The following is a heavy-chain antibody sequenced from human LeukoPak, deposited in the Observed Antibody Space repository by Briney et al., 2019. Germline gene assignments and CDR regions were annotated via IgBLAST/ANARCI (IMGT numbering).Heavy chain of an antibody. CDR1: GGSISSYY. D-gene: IGHD3-10*01. V-gene: IGHV4-59*08. CDR3: ASRGSGSSYFDY. J-gene: IGHJ4*02. CDR2: IYYSGST. Sequence: SETLSLTCTVSGGSISSYYWSWIRQPPGKGLEWIGYIYYSGSTNYNPSLKSRVTISVDTSKNQFSLKLSSVTAAYTAVYYCASRGSGSSYFDYWGQGTLVTVSS.